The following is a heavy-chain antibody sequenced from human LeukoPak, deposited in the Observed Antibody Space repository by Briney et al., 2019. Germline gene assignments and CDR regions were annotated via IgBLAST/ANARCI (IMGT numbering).Heavy chain of an antibody. Sequence: GGSLRLSCAASGFTFSAYGMHWVRQAPGKGLQWVAVISYDGTSKYYADSVKGRFTISRDNSKNTLYLQMNSLRAEDTAVYFCAKDQSSGWSDWGQGTLVTVSS. D-gene: IGHD6-19*01. CDR2: ISYDGTSK. CDR3: AKDQSSGWSD. J-gene: IGHJ4*02. V-gene: IGHV3-30*18. CDR1: GFTFSAYG.